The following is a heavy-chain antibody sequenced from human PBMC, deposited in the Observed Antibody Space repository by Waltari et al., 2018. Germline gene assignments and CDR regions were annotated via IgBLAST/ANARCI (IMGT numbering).Heavy chain of an antibody. D-gene: IGHD1-26*01. CDR2: IYSGGST. V-gene: IGHV3-53*01. Sequence: EVQLVESGGGLIQPGGSLRLSCAASGFTVSSNYLSWVRQAPGKGLEWVSVIYSGGSTYYTDSVKGRFTISRDNSKNTLYLQMNSLRAEDTAVYYCARDSGSYSYYYYGMDVWGQGTTVTVSS. J-gene: IGHJ6*02. CDR3: ARDSGSYSYYYYGMDV. CDR1: GFTVSSNY.